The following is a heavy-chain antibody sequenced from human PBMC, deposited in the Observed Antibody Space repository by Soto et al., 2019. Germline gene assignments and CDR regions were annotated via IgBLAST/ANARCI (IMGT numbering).Heavy chain of an antibody. CDR3: ARRRLVVAATRANWFDP. V-gene: IGHV4-34*01. D-gene: IGHD2-15*01. J-gene: IGHJ5*02. CDR2: INHSGST. Sequence: PSETLSLTCAVYGGSFSGYYWSWIRQPPGKGLERIGEINHSGSTNYNPSLKSRVTISVDTSKNQFSLKLSSVTAADTAVYYYARRRLVVAATRANWFDPWGQGTLVTVSS. CDR1: GGSFSGYY.